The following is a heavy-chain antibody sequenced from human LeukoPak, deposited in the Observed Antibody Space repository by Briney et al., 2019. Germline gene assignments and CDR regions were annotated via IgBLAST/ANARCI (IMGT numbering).Heavy chain of an antibody. V-gene: IGHV4-61*08. CDR3: ARGGYYDFWSGYYTPSPFDF. CDR2: IYYSGSI. Sequence: SETLSLTRAVSGGSISSGGYSWSWIRQPPGKGLEWIGYIYYSGSINYNPSLKSRVTISVDTSKNQFSLKLSSVTAADTAVYYCARGGYYDFWSGYYTPSPFDFWGQGALVTVSS. CDR1: GGSISSGGYS. D-gene: IGHD3-3*01. J-gene: IGHJ4*02.